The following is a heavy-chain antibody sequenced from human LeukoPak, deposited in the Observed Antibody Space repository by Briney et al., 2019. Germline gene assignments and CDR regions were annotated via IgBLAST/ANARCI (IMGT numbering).Heavy chain of an antibody. CDR3: AELGITMIGGV. Sequence: PGGSRRLSCAASGFSFSSYSMNWVRQAPGKGLEWVSFISTSSSYIYYADSVKGRFTISRDNAKNSLYLQMNSLRAEDTAVYYCAELGITMIGGVWGKGTTVTISS. CDR2: ISTSSSYI. V-gene: IGHV3-21*01. CDR1: GFSFSSYS. D-gene: IGHD3-10*02. J-gene: IGHJ6*04.